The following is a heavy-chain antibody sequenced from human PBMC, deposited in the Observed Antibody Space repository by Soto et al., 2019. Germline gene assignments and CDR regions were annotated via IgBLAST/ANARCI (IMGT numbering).Heavy chain of an antibody. CDR3: AKTRDPNLNYYYALDV. J-gene: IGHJ6*02. CDR2: IYYSGST. Sequence: PSDTLSLTCTGSVSSVISPTYDGNFIRQPPGKPLEWIGYIYYSGSTNYNPSLKSRVTISLDTSNDQFSLKLSSVTAADTAVYYCAKTRDPNLNYYYALDVWGQGTTVTVSS. CDR1: VSSVISPTYD. D-gene: IGHD2-8*01. V-gene: IGHV4-61*01.